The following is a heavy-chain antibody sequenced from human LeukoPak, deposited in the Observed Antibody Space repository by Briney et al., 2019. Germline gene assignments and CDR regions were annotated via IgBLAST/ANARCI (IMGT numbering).Heavy chain of an antibody. CDR3: AKYGSSCSLDY. Sequence: GGSLRLSCAASGFTFSSYAMHWVRQAPGKGLEWVAFIRYDGSNKYYADSVKGRFTISRDNSKNTLYLQTNSLRAEDTAVYYCAKYGSSCSLDYWGQGTLVTVSS. CDR1: GFTFSSYA. CDR2: IRYDGSNK. D-gene: IGHD2-2*01. J-gene: IGHJ4*02. V-gene: IGHV3-30*02.